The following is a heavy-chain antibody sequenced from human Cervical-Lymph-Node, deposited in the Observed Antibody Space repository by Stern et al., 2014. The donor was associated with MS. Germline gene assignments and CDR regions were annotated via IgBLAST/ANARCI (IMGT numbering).Heavy chain of an antibody. CDR3: ARDSHMGWFDS. J-gene: IGHJ5*01. CDR1: GYTFRDSS. Sequence: QVQLVQSAAEMREPGASVKVSCKASGYTFRDSSLHWVRQAPGQGLEWLGWINPNNDDTKSAQKFQGRVSMTTDTSISTAYIELASLKSDDTAVYFCARDSHMGWFDSWGPGTLVTVSS. CDR2: INPNNDDT. D-gene: IGHD2-21*01. V-gene: IGHV1-2*02.